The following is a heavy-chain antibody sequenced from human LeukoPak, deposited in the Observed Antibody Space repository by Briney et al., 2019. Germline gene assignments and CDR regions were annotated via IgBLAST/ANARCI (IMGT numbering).Heavy chain of an antibody. Sequence: KTSETLSLTCAVYGGSFSGYYWSWIRQPPGKGLEWIGEINHSGSTNYNPSLKSRVTISVDTSKNQFSLKLSSVTAADTAVYYCARGPGFCSSTSCLGGYFDYWGQGTLVTVSS. CDR3: ARGPGFCSSTSCLGGYFDY. V-gene: IGHV4-34*01. J-gene: IGHJ4*02. CDR1: GGSFSGYY. CDR2: INHSGST. D-gene: IGHD2-2*01.